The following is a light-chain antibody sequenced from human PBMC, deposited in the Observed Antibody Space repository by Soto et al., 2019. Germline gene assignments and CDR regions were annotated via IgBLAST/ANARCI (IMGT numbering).Light chain of an antibody. V-gene: IGKV1-5*01. Sequence: DIQLTQSPSTLSASVGDRITITCLASQSIGTWLAWYQHRPGEGPKLLIHDASSLESGVPSRFSGSGSGTEFTLTISRLEPEDFAVYWCQQYGNSPSTFGQGTRLEIK. CDR2: DAS. J-gene: IGKJ5*01. CDR3: QQYGNSPST. CDR1: QSIGTW.